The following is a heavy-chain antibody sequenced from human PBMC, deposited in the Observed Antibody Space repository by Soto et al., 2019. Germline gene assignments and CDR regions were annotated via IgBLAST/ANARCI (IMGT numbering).Heavy chain of an antibody. CDR3: AAVDCGGDCLRYYYGMDV. D-gene: IGHD2-21*02. CDR1: GFTFTSSS. V-gene: IGHV1-58*02. Sequence: SVKVSCKASGFTFTSSSMQWVRQARGQRLEWIGWIVVGSGNTNYAQKFQERVTITRDMSTSTAYMELSSLRSEDTAVYYCAAVDCGGDCLRYYYGMDVWGQGTTVTVSS. J-gene: IGHJ6*02. CDR2: IVVGSGNT.